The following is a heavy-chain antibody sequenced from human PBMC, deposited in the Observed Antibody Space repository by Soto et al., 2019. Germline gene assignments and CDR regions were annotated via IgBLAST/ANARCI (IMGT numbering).Heavy chain of an antibody. CDR3: ASGVAASHFYYYYMDV. CDR1: GFTFSDYY. CDR2: ISGSGSTL. V-gene: IGHV3-11*04. D-gene: IGHD2-15*01. J-gene: IGHJ6*03. Sequence: GGSLRLSCAASGFTFSDYYMSWIRQAPGKGLEWVSYISGSGSTLYYAYSVKGRFTISRDNAKNSLHLQMNSLRAEDTAVYYCASGVAASHFYYYYMDVWGKGTTVTVSS.